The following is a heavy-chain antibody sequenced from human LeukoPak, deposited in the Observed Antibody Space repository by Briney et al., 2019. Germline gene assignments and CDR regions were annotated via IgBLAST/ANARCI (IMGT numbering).Heavy chain of an antibody. CDR2: IYHSGST. J-gene: IGHJ4*02. V-gene: IGHV4-30-2*01. Sequence: SQTLSLTCAVSGGSICSGGYSWSWIRQPPGKGLEWIGYIYHSGSTYYNPSLKSRVTISVDRSKNQFSLKLSSVTAADTAVYYCASSYYYDSSGYYPNVPFDYWGQGTLVTVSS. D-gene: IGHD3-22*01. CDR1: GGSICSGGYS. CDR3: ASSYYYDSSGYYPNVPFDY.